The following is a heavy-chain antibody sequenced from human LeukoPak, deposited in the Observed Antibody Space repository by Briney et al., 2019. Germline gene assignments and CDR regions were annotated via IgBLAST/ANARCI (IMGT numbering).Heavy chain of an antibody. CDR2: ISSSSSYI. CDR3: ARASEWGLSVAFDI. CDR1: GFTFSSYS. Sequence: PGGSLRLSCAASGFTFSSYSMNWVRQAPGKGLEWVSSISSSSSYIYYADSVKGRFTISRVNAKNSLYLQMNSLRAEDTAVYYCARASEWGLSVAFDIWGQGTMVTVSS. D-gene: IGHD1-26*01. J-gene: IGHJ3*02. V-gene: IGHV3-21*01.